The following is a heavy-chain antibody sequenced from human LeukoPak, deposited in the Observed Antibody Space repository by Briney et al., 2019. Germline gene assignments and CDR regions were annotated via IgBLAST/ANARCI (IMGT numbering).Heavy chain of an antibody. Sequence: SQTLSLTCTVSGGSISSGGYYWSWIRQHPGKGLERIGYIYYSGSTYYNPSLKSRVTISVDTSKNQFSLKLSSVTAADTAVYYCAREVYGFGAFDIWGQGTMVTVSS. CDR2: IYYSGST. D-gene: IGHD3-10*01. CDR1: GGSISSGGYY. V-gene: IGHV4-31*03. CDR3: AREVYGFGAFDI. J-gene: IGHJ3*02.